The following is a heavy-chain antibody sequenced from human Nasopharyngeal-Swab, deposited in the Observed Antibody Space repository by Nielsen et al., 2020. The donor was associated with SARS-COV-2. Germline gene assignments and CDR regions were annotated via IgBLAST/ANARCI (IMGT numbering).Heavy chain of an antibody. CDR1: GFTFSGYT. J-gene: IGHJ6*02. CDR2: ISSTTPYI. Sequence: GESLKISCVASGFTFSGYTMNWVRQAPGKGLEWISSISSTTPYIYYADSVKGRFTISRDNAKNSLYLQMNSLRAEDTAVYYCAKGIAVARGYYYGMDVWGQGTTVTVSS. CDR3: AKGIAVARGYYYGMDV. D-gene: IGHD6-19*01. V-gene: IGHV3-21*04.